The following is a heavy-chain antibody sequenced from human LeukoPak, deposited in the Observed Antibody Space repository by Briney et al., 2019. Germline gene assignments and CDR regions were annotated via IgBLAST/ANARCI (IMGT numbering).Heavy chain of an antibody. CDR3: ARTDGFGELLPSYYFDY. Sequence: SMKVSCKASGGTFSSYAISWVRQALGQGLEWMGGIIPIFGTANYAQKFQGRVTITADESTSTAYMELSSLRSEDTAVYYCARTDGFGELLPSYYFDYWGQGTLVTVSS. D-gene: IGHD3-10*01. V-gene: IGHV1-69*13. CDR2: IIPIFGTA. J-gene: IGHJ4*02. CDR1: GGTFSSYA.